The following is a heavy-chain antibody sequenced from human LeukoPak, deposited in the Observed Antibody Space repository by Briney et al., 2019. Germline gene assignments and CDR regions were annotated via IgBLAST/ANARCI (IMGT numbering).Heavy chain of an antibody. Sequence: SETLSLTCAVSGGSISSGGYSWSWIRQPPGKGLEWIGYIYHSGSTYYNPSLKSRVTISVDRSKNQFSLKLSSVTAADTAVYYCARDGGYSSSWYNADAFDIWGQGTMVTVSS. D-gene: IGHD6-13*01. CDR1: GGSISSGGYS. V-gene: IGHV4-30-2*01. J-gene: IGHJ3*02. CDR3: ARDGGYSSSWYNADAFDI. CDR2: IYHSGST.